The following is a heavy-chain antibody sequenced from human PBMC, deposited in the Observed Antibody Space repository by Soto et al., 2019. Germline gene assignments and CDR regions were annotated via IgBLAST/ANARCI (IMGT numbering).Heavy chain of an antibody. J-gene: IGHJ6*02. CDR3: ARSSGSYGMDV. CDR2: ISSSGRTI. CDR1: GFTFSSYA. D-gene: IGHD3-10*01. V-gene: IGHV3-48*03. Sequence: EVQLVESGGGLVQPGGSLRLSCAASGFTFSSYAMNWVRQAPGKGLEWVSYISSSGRTIYYADSVKGRFTISRDNAKNSLYLQMNSLRAEDTAVYYCARSSGSYGMDVWGQGTTVTVSS.